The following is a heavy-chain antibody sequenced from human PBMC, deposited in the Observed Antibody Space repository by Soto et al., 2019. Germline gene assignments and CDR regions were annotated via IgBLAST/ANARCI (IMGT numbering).Heavy chain of an antibody. CDR1: GGSISSYY. Sequence: SETLSLTCTVSGGSISSYYWSWIRQPPGKGLEWIGYIYYSGSTNYNPSLKSRVTISVDTSKNQFSPKLSSVTAADTAVYYCAREKSDILTGYPNWFDPWGQGTLVTVSS. V-gene: IGHV4-59*01. CDR2: IYYSGST. J-gene: IGHJ5*02. D-gene: IGHD3-9*01. CDR3: AREKSDILTGYPNWFDP.